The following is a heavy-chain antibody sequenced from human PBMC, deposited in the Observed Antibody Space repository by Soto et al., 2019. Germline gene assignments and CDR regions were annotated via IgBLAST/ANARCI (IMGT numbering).Heavy chain of an antibody. J-gene: IGHJ4*02. CDR2: IFYTGST. Sequence: QVQLQESGPGLVKPSQTLSLTCTVSGGSISSGDYYWGWIRQSPGKGLEWIGYIFYTGSTYYNSSLKTRFTTSIDTSKNQFSLKLSSVTAADTAVYYGARVANRDLVRVFDFWGQGTLVTVSS. CDR3: ARVANRDLVRVFDF. V-gene: IGHV4-30-4*01. D-gene: IGHD2-2*01. CDR1: GGSISSGDYY.